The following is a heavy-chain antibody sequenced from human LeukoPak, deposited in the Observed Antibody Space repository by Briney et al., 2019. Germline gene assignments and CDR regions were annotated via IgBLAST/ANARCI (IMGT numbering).Heavy chain of an antibody. V-gene: IGHV1-18*01. CDR2: ISAYNGNT. CDR1: GYTFTSSG. CDR3: ARSSLNSGSYPGDY. Sequence: ASVKVSCKASGYTFTSSGISWVRQAPGQGLEWMGWISAYNGNTNYAQKLQGRVTMTTDTSTSTAYMELRSLRSDDTAVYYCARSSLNSGSYPGDYWGQGTLVTVSP. D-gene: IGHD1-26*01. J-gene: IGHJ4*02.